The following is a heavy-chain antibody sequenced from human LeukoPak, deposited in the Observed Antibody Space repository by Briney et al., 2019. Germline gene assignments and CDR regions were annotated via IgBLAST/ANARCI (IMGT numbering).Heavy chain of an antibody. Sequence: GGSLRLSCAASGFTFRSHGMHWVRQAPGKGLEWVAGIWYDGSNEDYADSVKGRFTISKDNSKNTLYLQMNSLRVEDTAVYYCARDGQNGSPYATDVWGQGTTVTVSS. CDR2: IWYDGSNE. J-gene: IGHJ6*02. CDR3: ARDGQNGSPYATDV. CDR1: GFTFRSHG. D-gene: IGHD3-10*01. V-gene: IGHV3-33*01.